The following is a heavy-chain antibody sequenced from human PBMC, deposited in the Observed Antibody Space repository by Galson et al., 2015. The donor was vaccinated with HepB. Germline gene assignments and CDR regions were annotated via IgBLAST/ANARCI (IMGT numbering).Heavy chain of an antibody. Sequence: SLRLSCAASGFTFSSYWMHWVRQAPGKGLVWVSRINSDGSSTSYADSVKGRFTISRDNAKNTLYLQMNSLRAEDTAVYYCARVDTAEPRYGMDVWGQGTTVTVSS. CDR3: ARVDTAEPRYGMDV. CDR1: GFTFSSYW. CDR2: INSDGSST. J-gene: IGHJ6*02. D-gene: IGHD5-18*01. V-gene: IGHV3-74*01.